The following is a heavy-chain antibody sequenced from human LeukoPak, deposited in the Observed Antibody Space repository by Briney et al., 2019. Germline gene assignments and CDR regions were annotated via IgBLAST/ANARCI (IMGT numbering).Heavy chain of an antibody. V-gene: IGHV4-34*01. CDR2: INHSGST. CDR1: SGSFSGYY. D-gene: IGHD1-26*01. Sequence: SETLSLTCAVYSGSFSGYYWSWIRQPPGKGLEWIGEINHSGSTNYNPSLKSRVTISVDTSKNQFSLKLSSVTAADTAVYYCARSEYSGSYRYFDYWGQGTLVTVSS. J-gene: IGHJ4*02. CDR3: ARSEYSGSYRYFDY.